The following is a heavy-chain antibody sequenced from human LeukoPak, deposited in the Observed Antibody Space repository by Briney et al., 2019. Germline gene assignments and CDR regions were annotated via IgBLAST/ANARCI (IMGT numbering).Heavy chain of an antibody. V-gene: IGHV3-23*01. CDR1: GFSFSTYA. Sequence: PGGSLRLSCAASGFSFSTYAMNWVRQAPGRGLEWVSAISGSGRSTYYENSVMGRVTISRDNSKNTLYLQMSSLRAEDTAIYYCVKDRSGGSGTLYPTFDCWGQGSLVTVSS. J-gene: IGHJ4*02. D-gene: IGHD3-10*01. CDR2: ISGSGRST. CDR3: VKDRSGGSGTLYPTFDC.